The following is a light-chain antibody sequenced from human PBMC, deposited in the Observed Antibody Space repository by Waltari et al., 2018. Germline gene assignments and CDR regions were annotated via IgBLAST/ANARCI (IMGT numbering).Light chain of an antibody. CDR3: QHYVRLPAT. CDR2: GAS. CDR1: QSVSRT. J-gene: IGKJ1*01. Sequence: EIVLTQSPGTLSLSPGERATLSCRASQSVSRTLAWYQQKPGKAPRLLIYGASIRATGIPYRFSGSGSGTDFSLTISRLEPEDFAVYYCQHYVRLPATFGQGTKVEIK. V-gene: IGKV3-20*01.